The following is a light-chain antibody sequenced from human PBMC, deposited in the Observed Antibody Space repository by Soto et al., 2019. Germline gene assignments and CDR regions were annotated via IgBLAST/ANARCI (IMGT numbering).Light chain of an antibody. J-gene: IGLJ2*01. V-gene: IGLV4-69*01. CDR3: QTWGTGIQV. CDR2: LNSDGSH. Sequence: QPVLTQSPSASASLGASVKLTCTLSSGHSSYAIAWHQQQPEKGHRYLMKLNSDGSHSQGDGIPDRFSGSSSGAERYLTISSLQSEDEADYYCQTWGTGIQVFGGGTKLTVL. CDR1: SGHSSYA.